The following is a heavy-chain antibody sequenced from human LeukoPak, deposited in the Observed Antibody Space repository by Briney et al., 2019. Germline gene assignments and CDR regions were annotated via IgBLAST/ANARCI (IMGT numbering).Heavy chain of an antibody. CDR2: ISDSSSYI. CDR1: GFTFNNYN. V-gene: IGHV3-21*01. CDR3: ARADLSGSYFHPHFLDY. Sequence: GGSLRLSCAASGFTFNNYNMNWVRQAPGKGLEWVSSISDSSSYIYYADSVRGRFTISRDNAKNSLYLQMNSLRAEDTAMYYCARADLSGSYFHPHFLDYWGQGTLVTVSS. D-gene: IGHD1-26*01. J-gene: IGHJ4*02.